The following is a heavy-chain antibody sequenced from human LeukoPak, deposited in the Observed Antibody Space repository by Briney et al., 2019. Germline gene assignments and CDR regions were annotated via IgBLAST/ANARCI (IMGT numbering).Heavy chain of an antibody. V-gene: IGHV1-69*04. D-gene: IGHD4-23*01. CDR3: ARVPRRYYGGNSPG. Sequence: ASVKVSCKASGGTFSSYAISWVRQAPGQGLEWMGRIIPILGIANYAQKFQGRVTITADKSTSTAYMELSSLRSEDTAVYYCARVPRRYYGGNSPGWGQGTLVTVSS. J-gene: IGHJ4*02. CDR2: IIPILGIA. CDR1: GGTFSSYA.